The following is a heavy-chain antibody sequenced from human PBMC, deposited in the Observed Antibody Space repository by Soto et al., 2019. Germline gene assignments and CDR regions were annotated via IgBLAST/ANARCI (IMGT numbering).Heavy chain of an antibody. D-gene: IGHD4-17*01. Sequence: SGPTLVNPTQTLTLTCTFSGFSLSTSGVGVGWIRQPPGKALEWLALIYWDDDKRYSPSLKSRLTITKDTSKNQVVLTMTNMDPVDTATYYCAHRMEGDYGDSYGDYFDYWGQGTLVTVSS. V-gene: IGHV2-5*02. CDR2: IYWDDDK. CDR3: AHRMEGDYGDSYGDYFDY. CDR1: GFSLSTSGVG. J-gene: IGHJ4*02.